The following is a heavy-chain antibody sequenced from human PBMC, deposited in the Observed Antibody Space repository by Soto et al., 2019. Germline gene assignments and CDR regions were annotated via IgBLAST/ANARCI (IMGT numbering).Heavy chain of an antibody. CDR3: ARVSKQGARLDF. V-gene: IGHV4-31*03. Sequence: QVELQESGPGLVKPSQTLSLTCTVSGAAISSGGHYWTWIRQHPGKGLEWLGYIDYSGTTYYNPSLKSRVTISLDTSKNQFSLRLSSVTAADTAVSYCARVSKQGARLDFWGQGTLVTVSS. CDR2: IDYSGTT. CDR1: GAAISSGGHY. D-gene: IGHD2-21*02. J-gene: IGHJ4*02.